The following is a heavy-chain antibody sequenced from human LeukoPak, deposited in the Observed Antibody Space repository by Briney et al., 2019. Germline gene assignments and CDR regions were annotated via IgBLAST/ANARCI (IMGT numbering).Heavy chain of an antibody. Sequence: KASETLSLTCAVYGESFSGYYWSWIRQPPGKGLEWIGEINHSGSTNYNPSLKSRVTISVDTSKNQFSLKLSSVTAADTAVYYCARVPPATTVVTWVDYWGQGTLVTVSS. V-gene: IGHV4-34*01. CDR3: ARVPPATTVVTWVDY. CDR1: GESFSGYY. D-gene: IGHD4-23*01. CDR2: INHSGST. J-gene: IGHJ4*02.